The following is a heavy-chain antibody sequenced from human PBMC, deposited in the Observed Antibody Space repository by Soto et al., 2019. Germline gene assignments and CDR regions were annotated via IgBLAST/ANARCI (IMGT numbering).Heavy chain of an antibody. CDR3: ARDIRWSGNWFDP. CDR1: EFSFSTYS. D-gene: IGHD4-17*01. CDR2: ISSTGRNI. J-gene: IGHJ5*02. V-gene: IGHV3-48*04. Sequence: EVQLVESGGGLVQPGGSLRLSCAASEFSFSTYSMNWVRQAPAKGMEWVSYISSTGRNIYYADSVRGRFTISRDNAGNSLYLQMNILRAEDKDVYYCARDIRWSGNWFDPWGQGTLVTVSS.